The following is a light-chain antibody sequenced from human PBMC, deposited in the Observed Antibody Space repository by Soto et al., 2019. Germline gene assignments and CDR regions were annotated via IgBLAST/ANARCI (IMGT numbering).Light chain of an antibody. J-gene: IGLJ2*01. V-gene: IGLV2-11*01. CDR2: DVT. CDR3: CSYAGSYTVI. CDR1: NSDVGGYNF. Sequence: QSALTQPRSVSGSPGQSVTISCTGTNSDVGGYNFASWYQQHPGKVPKVMIYDVTKRPSGVPDRFSGSKSGNTASLTISGLQAEDEADYYCCSYAGSYTVIFGGGTKLTVL.